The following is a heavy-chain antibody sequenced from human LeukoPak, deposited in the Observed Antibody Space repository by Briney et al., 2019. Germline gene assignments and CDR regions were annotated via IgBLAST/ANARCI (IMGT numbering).Heavy chain of an antibody. J-gene: IGHJ6*02. D-gene: IGHD2-2*01. Sequence: ASVKVSCKASGYTFTGYYMHWVRQAPGQGLEWMGWINPNSGGTNYAQKFQGRVTMTRDTSISTAYMELSRLRSDDTAVYYCASLGVVPAAMWRNGMDVWGQGTTVTVSS. V-gene: IGHV1-2*02. CDR3: ASLGVVPAAMWRNGMDV. CDR1: GYTFTGYY. CDR2: INPNSGGT.